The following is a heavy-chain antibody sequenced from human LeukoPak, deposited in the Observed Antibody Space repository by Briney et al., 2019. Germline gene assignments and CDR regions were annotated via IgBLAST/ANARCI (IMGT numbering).Heavy chain of an antibody. J-gene: IGHJ4*02. V-gene: IGHV3-21*01. Sequence: GGSLRLTCAASGFTFSSYSMNWVRQAPGKRLEWVSSISSSSSYIYYADSVKGRFTISRDNAKNSLYLQMNSLRAEDTAVYYCARAGVSGSSKVWFDYWGQGTLVTVSS. D-gene: IGHD1-26*01. CDR1: GFTFSSYS. CDR2: ISSSSSYI. CDR3: ARAGVSGSSKVWFDY.